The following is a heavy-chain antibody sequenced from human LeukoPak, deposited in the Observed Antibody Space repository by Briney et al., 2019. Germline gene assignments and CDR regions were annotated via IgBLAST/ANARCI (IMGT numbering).Heavy chain of an antibody. CDR3: ARQVGLIPSYRRLEN. CDR1: SHSNSRYH. J-gene: IGHJ4*02. CDR2: VYLNDDT. D-gene: IGHD3-16*02. V-gene: IGHV4-59*08. Sequence: SAETLSLPRSLSSHSNSRYHWTWLRHPPGKTLQGIGNVYLNDDTNFNPSLKRRVTLPLNTSNNHFSLKLNQLTAADTAFYYCARQVGLIPSYRRLENWGPGIL.